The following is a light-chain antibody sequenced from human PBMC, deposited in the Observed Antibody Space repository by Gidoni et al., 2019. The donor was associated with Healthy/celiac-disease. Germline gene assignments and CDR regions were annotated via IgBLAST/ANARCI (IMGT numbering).Light chain of an antibody. V-gene: IGKV1-39*01. Sequence: QMTQSPSSLSASVGDRVTITCRASQSVSSYLNWYQQKPGKAPKLLIYAASSLQSGVPARFSGSGSGTDFTLTISSLEPEDFATYYCQQSDSTPWTFGQGTRVEIK. CDR2: AAS. CDR1: QSVSSY. J-gene: IGKJ1*01. CDR3: QQSDSTPWT.